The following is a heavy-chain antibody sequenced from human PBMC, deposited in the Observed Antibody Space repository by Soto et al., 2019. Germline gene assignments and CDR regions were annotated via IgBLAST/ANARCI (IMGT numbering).Heavy chain of an antibody. J-gene: IGHJ4*02. CDR1: ACSISIGGYY. V-gene: IGHV4-31*01. CDR2: IYYSGSS. CDR3: ARVTNSQLLTH. Sequence: QVQLQESGPGLVKPSQTLSLTCSVSACSISIGGYYWIWIRQQPGKVLEWIVYIYYSGSSYYNLSHQSPVTLSVDTAKNQFSLRLSSVTAADTAVYYCARVTNSQLLTHWVQGTPLTVSS. D-gene: IGHD2-2*01.